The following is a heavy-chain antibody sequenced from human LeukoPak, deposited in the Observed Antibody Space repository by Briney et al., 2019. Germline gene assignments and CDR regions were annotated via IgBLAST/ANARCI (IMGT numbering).Heavy chain of an antibody. V-gene: IGHV1-18*01. Sequence: GASVKLSCKASGYTFTSYGISWVRQPPGQGLEWMRLDSAYNGNTNYAQKLQGRVTMTTDTSTSTAYMELRSLRSDDTAVYYCARGFGVVIQTSYDYWGQGSLVTVSS. CDR2: DSAYNGNT. J-gene: IGHJ4*02. CDR1: GYTFTSYG. CDR3: ARGFGVVIQTSYDY. D-gene: IGHD2-21*01.